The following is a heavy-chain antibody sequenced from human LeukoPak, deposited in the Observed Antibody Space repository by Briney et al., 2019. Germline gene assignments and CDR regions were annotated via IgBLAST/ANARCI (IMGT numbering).Heavy chain of an antibody. J-gene: IGHJ3*01. CDR1: GSTFSCYA. V-gene: IGHV3-64*01. Sequence: GGSLRLSCVASGSTFSCYAMHWVRQAPGKGLEYVSGISSNGGSTYYANSVKGRFTISRDNSKNKLYLQMGSLSTEDMAVYYCARERYSDNDFDAFDVWGQGTMVTVSS. CDR2: ISSNGGST. CDR3: ARERYSDNDFDAFDV. D-gene: IGHD3-3*01.